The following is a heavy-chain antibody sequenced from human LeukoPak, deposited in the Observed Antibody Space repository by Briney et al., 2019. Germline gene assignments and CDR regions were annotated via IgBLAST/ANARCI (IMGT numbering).Heavy chain of an antibody. CDR1: GGSISSGSYY. J-gene: IGHJ5*02. V-gene: IGHV4-61*02. Sequence: PSETLSLTCTVSGGSISSGSYYWSWIRQPAGEGLEWIGRIYTSGSTNYNPSLKSRVTISVDTSKNQFPLKLSSVTAADTAEYYCARGRVLRYFDWSHRFDPWGQGTLVTVSA. D-gene: IGHD3-9*01. CDR3: ARGRVLRYFDWSHRFDP. CDR2: IYTSGST.